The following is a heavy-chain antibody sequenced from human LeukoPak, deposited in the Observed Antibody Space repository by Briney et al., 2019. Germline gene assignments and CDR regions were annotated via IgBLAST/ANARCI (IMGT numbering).Heavy chain of an antibody. D-gene: IGHD3-10*01. CDR1: GFTFSSYW. V-gene: IGHV3-7*05. J-gene: IGHJ4*02. Sequence: GGSLRLSCAASGFTFSSYWMSWVHQAPGKGLEWVANIKQDGSEKYYVDSVKGRFTISRDNAKNSLYLQMNSLRAEDTAVYYCARDPVLLWFGEEPSDYWGQGTLVTVSS. CDR3: ARDPVLLWFGEEPSDY. CDR2: IKQDGSEK.